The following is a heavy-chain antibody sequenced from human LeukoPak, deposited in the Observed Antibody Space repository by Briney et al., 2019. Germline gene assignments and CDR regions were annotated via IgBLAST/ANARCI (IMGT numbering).Heavy chain of an antibody. J-gene: IGHJ1*01. CDR1: GGSISSGGSY. D-gene: IGHD2-15*01. CDR2: IYYSGST. Sequence: SQTLSLTCTVSGGSISSGGSYWTSIRQHPGKGLECIGYIYYSGSTYYNPSLKSRVTISVDTSKNQFSLRLSSVTAADTAVYYCALGYCGGGSCYAREYFQHWGQGTLVTASS. CDR3: ALGYCGGGSCYAREYFQH. V-gene: IGHV4-31*03.